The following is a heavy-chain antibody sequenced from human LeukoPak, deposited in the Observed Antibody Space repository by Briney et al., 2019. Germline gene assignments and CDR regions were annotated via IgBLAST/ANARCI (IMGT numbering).Heavy chain of an antibody. CDR2: INPNSGGT. CDR1: GYTFTGYY. Sequence: ASVKVSCKASGYTFTGYYMHWVRQAPGQGLEWMGWINPNSGGTNYAQKFQGRVTMTRDTSTSTVYMELSSLRSEDTAVYYCAREGIHYYDSSGPFDYWGQGTLVTVSS. CDR3: AREGIHYYDSSGPFDY. D-gene: IGHD3-22*01. V-gene: IGHV1-2*02. J-gene: IGHJ4*02.